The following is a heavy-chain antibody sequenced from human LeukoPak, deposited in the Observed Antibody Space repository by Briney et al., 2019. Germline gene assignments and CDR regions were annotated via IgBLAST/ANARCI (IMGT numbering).Heavy chain of an antibody. CDR1: GDSLNDSY. CDR3: ARVSDIMISFGGVISYFDY. Sequence: SETLSLTCTLYGDSLNDSYWSWIRQPPGKGLEGIGEIDHSGGTHYNPSLWGRLTISIDTSKNKFSLQLTAVTAADTGVYFCARVSDIMISFGGVISYFDYWGQGAQVTVSS. J-gene: IGHJ4*02. CDR2: IDHSGGT. V-gene: IGHV4-34*01. D-gene: IGHD3-16*02.